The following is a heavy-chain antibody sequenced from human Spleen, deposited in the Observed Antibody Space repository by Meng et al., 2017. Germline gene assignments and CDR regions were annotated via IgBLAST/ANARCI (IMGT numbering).Heavy chain of an antibody. J-gene: IGHJ4*03. D-gene: IGHD6-19*01. CDR2: VWYDGNTK. Sequence: GGSLRLSCAASGFTFDSYGNAMHWVRLAPGKGLEWVAVVWYDGNTKHYADSVKGRFTISRDNSKNTVYLQMSNLRAEDTAVYFCARSSGWYEIDYWGHGTMVTVSS. CDR1: GFTFDSYG. CDR3: ARSSGWYEIDY. V-gene: IGHV3-33*01.